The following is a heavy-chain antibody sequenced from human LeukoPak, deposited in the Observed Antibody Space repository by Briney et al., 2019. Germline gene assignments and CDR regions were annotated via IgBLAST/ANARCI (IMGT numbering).Heavy chain of an antibody. V-gene: IGHV3-30-3*01. CDR3: AKDLLVAGDAIDI. Sequence: PGRSLRLSCAASGFTFSSYAMHWVRQAPGKGLEWVAVISYDGSNKYYADSVKGRFTISRDNSKNTLYLQMNSLRAEDTAVYYCAKDLLVAGDAIDIWGQGTMVTVSS. CDR2: ISYDGSNK. CDR1: GFTFSSYA. J-gene: IGHJ3*02. D-gene: IGHD1-26*01.